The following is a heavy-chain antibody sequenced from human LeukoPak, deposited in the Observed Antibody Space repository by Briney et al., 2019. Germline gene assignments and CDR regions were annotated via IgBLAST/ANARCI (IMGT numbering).Heavy chain of an antibody. V-gene: IGHV3-21*01. D-gene: IGHD1-26*01. CDR3: ATEGIVGGGAHFDY. Sequence: GESLRLSCAASGFTFSSYGINWVRQAPGKGLEWVSSIDVGSYAYYANSVKGRFTISRDNAKNSLYLQMNSVRVEDTAVYYCATEGIVGGGAHFDYWAREPWSPSPQ. CDR2: IDVGSYA. J-gene: IGHJ4*02. CDR1: GFTFSSYG.